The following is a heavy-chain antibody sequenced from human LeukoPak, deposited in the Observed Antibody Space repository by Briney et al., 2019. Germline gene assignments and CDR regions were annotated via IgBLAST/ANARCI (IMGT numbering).Heavy chain of an antibody. J-gene: IGHJ3*02. D-gene: IGHD6-6*01. CDR3: AKEKYSSSPGAFDI. CDR1: GFTFSSYG. Sequence: GGSLRLSCAASGFTFSSYGMHWVRQAPGKGLEWVAVISYDGSNKYYADSVKGRFTISRDNSKNTLYLQMNSLRAEDTAVYYCAKEKYSSSPGAFDIWGQGTMVTVSS. CDR2: ISYDGSNK. V-gene: IGHV3-30*18.